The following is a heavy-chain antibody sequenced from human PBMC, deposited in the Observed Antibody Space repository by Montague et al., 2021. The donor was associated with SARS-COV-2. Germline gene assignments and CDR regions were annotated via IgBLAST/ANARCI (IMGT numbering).Heavy chain of an antibody. CDR1: GGSISSGTW. V-gene: IGHV4-4*02. Sequence: SETRSLTCAVSGGSISSGTWWTWVRQPPGKGLEWIGEISHSGGTNYNPPLKSRVTISVDKSKNQFSLNLNSVTAADTAVYYCARLSSDIGGYFWFDPWGQGTLVSVSS. J-gene: IGHJ5*02. CDR3: ARLSSDIGGYFWFDP. D-gene: IGHD1-26*01. CDR2: ISHSGGT.